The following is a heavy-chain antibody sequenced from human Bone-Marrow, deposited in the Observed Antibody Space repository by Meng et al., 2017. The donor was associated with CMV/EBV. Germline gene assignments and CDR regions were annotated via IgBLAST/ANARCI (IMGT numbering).Heavy chain of an antibody. J-gene: IGHJ3*02. CDR1: GGSISSITYY. CDR2: IYYSGSA. V-gene: IGHV4-39*07. D-gene: IGHD2-8*01. Sequence: SETLSLTCTVSGGSISSITYYWGWIRQPPGKGLEWIGSIYYSGSAHYNPSLQSRVTITVDTSKNQFSLRLSSVTAADTAVYYCARDGGGCSNGICYSNGDAFDIWGPGPMVT. CDR3: ARDGGGCSNGICYSNGDAFDI.